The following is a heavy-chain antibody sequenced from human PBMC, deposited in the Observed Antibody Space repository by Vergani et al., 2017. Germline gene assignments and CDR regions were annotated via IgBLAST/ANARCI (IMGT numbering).Heavy chain of an antibody. J-gene: IGHJ4*02. CDR2: ISGSGGST. CDR3: AKDGTMVRGVIGCFDY. D-gene: IGHD3-10*01. V-gene: IGHV3-23*01. CDR1: GFTFSSYA. Sequence: EVQLLESGGGLVQPGGSLRLSCAASGFTFSSYAMSWVRQAPGKGLEWVSAISGSGGSTYYADSVKGRFTISRDNSKNTLYLQMNSLRAKDTAVYYCAKDGTMVRGVIGCFDYWGQGTLVTVSS.